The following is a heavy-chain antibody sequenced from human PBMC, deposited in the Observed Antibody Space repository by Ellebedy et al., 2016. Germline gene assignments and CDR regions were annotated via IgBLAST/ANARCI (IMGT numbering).Heavy chain of an antibody. CDR1: GFTLSDYY. V-gene: IGHV3-11*01. Sequence: GGSLRLSCAASGFTLSDYYMSWIRQAPGKGLECVSYISSSGSSVKTIYYADSVKGRFTISRDNANNSLYLQMNSLRADDTAVYYCARDVGHLRPVDYWGQGTLVTVSS. CDR3: ARDVGHLRPVDY. CDR2: ISSSGSSVKTI. J-gene: IGHJ4*02.